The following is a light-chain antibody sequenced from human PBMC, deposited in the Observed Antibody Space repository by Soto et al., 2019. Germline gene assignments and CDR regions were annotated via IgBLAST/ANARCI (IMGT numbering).Light chain of an antibody. CDR3: QHYDSYPDT. CDR1: QSVSSW. Sequence: DIQMTQSPSTLSASVGDRVTFTCRASQSVSSWLAWYQQKPGKAPKLLIYDVSTLQTGVPSRFSGSGSETEVTLTISSLHPDGFPTYYCQHYDSYPDTLSQGTPLDIK. V-gene: IGKV1-5*01. J-gene: IGKJ2*01. CDR2: DVS.